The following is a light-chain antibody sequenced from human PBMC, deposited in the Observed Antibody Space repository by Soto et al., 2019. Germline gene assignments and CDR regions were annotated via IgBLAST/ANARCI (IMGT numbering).Light chain of an antibody. CDR1: SSDVGGYNS. J-gene: IGLJ2*01. CDR3: SSYTTRSVV. V-gene: IGLV2-14*01. CDR2: DVS. Sequence: QSALTQPASVSGSPGQSITISCTGTSSDVGGYNSVSWYQQYPGKAPKLIIYDVSNRPSGVSSRFSGSKSGNTASLTISGLLADDEADYYCSSYTTRSVVFGGGTKVTGL.